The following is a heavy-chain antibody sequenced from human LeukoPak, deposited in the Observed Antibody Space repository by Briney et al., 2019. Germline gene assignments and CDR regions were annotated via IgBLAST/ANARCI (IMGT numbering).Heavy chain of an antibody. CDR1: GFTVSNNY. J-gene: IGHJ4*02. D-gene: IGHD6-13*01. Sequence: GGSLRLSCAASGFTVSNNYMSWVRQAPGKGLEWVSVIYTGGSTYYADSVKGRFTISRHNSNNTLYLQMNSLRAEDTAVYYCAREFSSSWFYFDYWGQGTLVTVSS. V-gene: IGHV3-53*04. CDR3: AREFSSSWFYFDY. CDR2: IYTGGST.